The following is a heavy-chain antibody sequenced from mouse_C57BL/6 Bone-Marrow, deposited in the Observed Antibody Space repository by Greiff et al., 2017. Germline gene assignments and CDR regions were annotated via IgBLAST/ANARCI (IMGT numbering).Heavy chain of an antibody. V-gene: IGHV1-69*01. Sequence: QVQLQQPGAELVMPGASVKLSCKASGYTFTSYWMHWVKQRPGQGLEWIGEIDPSDSYTNYNQKFKGKSTLTVDKSSSTAYMQHSSLTSEDSAVYHCARAVTTVPSFDYLGQGTTPT. J-gene: IGHJ2*01. D-gene: IGHD1-1*01. CDR1: GYTFTSYW. CDR3: ARAVTTVPSFDY. CDR2: IDPSDSYT.